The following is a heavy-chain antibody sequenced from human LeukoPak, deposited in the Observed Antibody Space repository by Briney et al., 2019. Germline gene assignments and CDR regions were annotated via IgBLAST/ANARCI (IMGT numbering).Heavy chain of an antibody. V-gene: IGHV3-11*05. CDR1: GFTFSDYY. J-gene: IGHJ5*02. CDR2: ISSSSSYT. Sequence: KSGGSLRLSCAASGFTFSDYYMSWIRQAPGKGLEWVSYISSSSSYTNYADSVKGRFTISRDNSKNTLYLQMNSLRAEDTAVYYCAKEDLGQLWPNWFDPWGQGTLVTVSS. D-gene: IGHD5-18*01. CDR3: AKEDLGQLWPNWFDP.